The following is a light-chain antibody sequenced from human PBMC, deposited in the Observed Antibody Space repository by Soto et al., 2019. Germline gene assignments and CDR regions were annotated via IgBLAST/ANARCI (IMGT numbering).Light chain of an antibody. V-gene: IGLV2-14*01. CDR2: EVT. CDR1: RSDVGAYNY. Sequence: QSVLTQPASVSRSPGQSIAISCTGTRSDVGAYNYVSWYQQHPGKAPKLMISEVTNRPSGASDRFSGSKSGNTGSLTIYGLQAEDEGDYYCQSYDSSLSGYVFGTGTKVTGL. J-gene: IGLJ1*01. CDR3: QSYDSSLSGYV.